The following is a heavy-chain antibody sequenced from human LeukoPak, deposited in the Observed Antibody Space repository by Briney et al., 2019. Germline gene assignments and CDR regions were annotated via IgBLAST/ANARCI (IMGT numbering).Heavy chain of an antibody. J-gene: IGHJ5*02. CDR2: IYNNANT. Sequence: SETLSLTCTVSGDSISKDYYCWAWIRQPPGKGLEWIGTIYNNANTYYSPPLESRVTMSVDTSKNQISLTLTSVTAADTAVYYCARDHIDGFNPNNWFDPWGQGTLVTVSS. D-gene: IGHD5-24*01. CDR3: ARDHIDGFNPNNWFDP. V-gene: IGHV4-39*07. CDR1: GDSISKDYYC.